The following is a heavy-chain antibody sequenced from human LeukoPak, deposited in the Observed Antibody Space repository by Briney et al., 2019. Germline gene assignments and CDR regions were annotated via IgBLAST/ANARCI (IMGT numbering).Heavy chain of an antibody. Sequence: GGSLRLSCTASGFTVSSNYMSWVRQAPGKGLEGVSVIYSGGSTYYADSVKGRFTISRDNSKNTLYLQMNSLRAEDTAVYYCARDRHGGDRYRVDPWGQGTLVTVSS. CDR3: ARDRHGGDRYRVDP. CDR2: IYSGGST. CDR1: GFTVSSNY. J-gene: IGHJ5*02. D-gene: IGHD5-12*01. V-gene: IGHV3-53*01.